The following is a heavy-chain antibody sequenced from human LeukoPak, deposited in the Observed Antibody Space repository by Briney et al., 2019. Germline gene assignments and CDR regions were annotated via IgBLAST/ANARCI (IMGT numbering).Heavy chain of an antibody. J-gene: IGHJ4*02. D-gene: IGHD3-10*01. CDR1: GFTFSNYA. V-gene: IGHV3-30*04. CDR2: ILHDGTNK. Sequence: GGSLRLSCAVSGFTFSNYAMHWVRQAPGKGLEWVAVILHDGTNKYADSVKGRFTISRDNSKNTLYLQMIRLRVEDTAVYYCARGLMLRGVADYWGQGTLVTVSS. CDR3: ARGLMLRGVADY.